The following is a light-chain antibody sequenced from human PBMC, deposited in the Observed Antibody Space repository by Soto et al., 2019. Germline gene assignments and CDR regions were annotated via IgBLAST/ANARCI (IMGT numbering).Light chain of an antibody. Sequence: QSVLTQPPSASGTPGQRVTISCSGSSSNIGSNYVFWYQHLPGTAPKLLIYRNNQRPSGVPDRFSGSKSGTSASLDISGLRSEDETDYYCAAWDDSLSGVVFGGGTKVTLL. CDR2: RNN. CDR3: AAWDDSLSGVV. V-gene: IGLV1-47*01. J-gene: IGLJ2*01. CDR1: SSNIGSNY.